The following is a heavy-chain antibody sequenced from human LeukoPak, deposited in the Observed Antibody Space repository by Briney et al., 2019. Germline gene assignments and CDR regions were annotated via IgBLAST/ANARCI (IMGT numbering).Heavy chain of an antibody. V-gene: IGHV4-59*11. Sequence: PSETLSLTCTVSGGSISSHYWSWIRQPPGKGLEWIGYIHYSGSTNYNASLKSRVTISVDTSKNQFSLKLSSVTAADTAVYYCARGGWSLDLWGRGTLVTVSS. D-gene: IGHD3-16*01. J-gene: IGHJ2*01. CDR2: IHYSGST. CDR3: ARGGWSLDL. CDR1: GGSISSHY.